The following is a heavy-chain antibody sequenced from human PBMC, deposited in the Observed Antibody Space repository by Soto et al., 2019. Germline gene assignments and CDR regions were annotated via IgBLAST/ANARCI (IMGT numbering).Heavy chain of an antibody. CDR2: ISSSSSYT. V-gene: IGHV3-11*05. Sequence: QVQLVESGGGLVKPGGSLRLSCAASGFTFSDYYMSWIRQAPGKGLEWVSYISSSSSYTNYADSVKGRFTISRDNAKNSLYLQMNSLRAEDTAVYYCARARYCSSTSCPYFDYWGQGTLVTASS. CDR3: ARARYCSSTSCPYFDY. CDR1: GFTFSDYY. J-gene: IGHJ4*02. D-gene: IGHD2-2*01.